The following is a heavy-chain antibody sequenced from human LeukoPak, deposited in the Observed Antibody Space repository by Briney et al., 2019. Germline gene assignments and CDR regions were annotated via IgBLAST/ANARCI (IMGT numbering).Heavy chain of an antibody. J-gene: IGHJ5*02. CDR1: GYSSSSYYH. CDR2: ISHSGST. D-gene: IGHD2-21*01. V-gene: IGHV4-38-2*01. Sequence: ASETLSLXCAVSGYSSSSYYHWGWIQQPPGKGLEWIGSISHSGSTYYNPSLKSRVTISVDTSKNLFSLKLSSVTASDTAVYYSARQANCGGDCYSFDPWGQGTLVTVSS. CDR3: ARQANCGGDCYSFDP.